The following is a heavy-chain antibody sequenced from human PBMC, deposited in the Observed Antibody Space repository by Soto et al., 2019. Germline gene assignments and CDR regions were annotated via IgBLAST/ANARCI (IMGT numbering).Heavy chain of an antibody. CDR1: GYSFTSYW. V-gene: IGHV5-51*01. D-gene: IGHD3-22*01. CDR2: IYPGDSDT. CDR3: ARMDYYDSSGYYNYYGMDV. Sequence: GESLKISCKGSGYSFTSYWIGWVRQMPGKGLEWMGIIYPGDSDTRYSPSFQGQVTISADKSISTAYLQWSSLKASDTAMYYCARMDYYDSSGYYNYYGMDVWGQGTTVTVSS. J-gene: IGHJ6*02.